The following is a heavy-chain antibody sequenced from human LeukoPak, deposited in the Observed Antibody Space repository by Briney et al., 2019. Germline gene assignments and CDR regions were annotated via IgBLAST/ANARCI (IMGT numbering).Heavy chain of an antibody. Sequence: ASVKVSCKASGGTFSSYAITWVRQAPGQGLEWMGGIIPFFDTTNYAQKFQGRVTITADKSTSTAYMELSSLRSEDRAVYYCARGEEYVWGSYRYDYWGQGTLVTVSS. D-gene: IGHD3-16*02. CDR1: GGTFSSYA. CDR2: IIPFFDTT. CDR3: ARGEEYVWGSYRYDY. J-gene: IGHJ4*02. V-gene: IGHV1-69*06.